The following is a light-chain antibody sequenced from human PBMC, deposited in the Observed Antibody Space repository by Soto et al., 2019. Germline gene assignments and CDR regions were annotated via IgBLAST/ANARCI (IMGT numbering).Light chain of an antibody. CDR2: SAS. V-gene: IGKV3-15*01. CDR3: QQYNNWPLT. J-gene: IGKJ4*01. Sequence: EIVMTQSPATLSVSPGERATLSCRASQSVSSKLAWYQQKLGQAPRLLIYSASTRATGIPARFSGSGSGTEYTLTISSRQSEDFAVYYCQQYNNWPLTFGGGTKVEIK. CDR1: QSVSSK.